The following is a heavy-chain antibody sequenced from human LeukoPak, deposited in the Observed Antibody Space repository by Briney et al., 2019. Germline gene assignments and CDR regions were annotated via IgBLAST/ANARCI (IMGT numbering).Heavy chain of an antibody. CDR1: GFTFSSYG. CDR2: ISYDGSNK. V-gene: IGHV3-30*03. D-gene: IGHD6-19*01. Sequence: GGSLRLSCAASGFTFSSYGIHWVRQAPGKGLEWVAVISYDGSNKYYADSVKGRFTISRDNSKNTLYLQMNSLRAEDTAVYYCARDRYGAVAGHGGFDYWGQGTLVTVSS. CDR3: ARDRYGAVAGHGGFDY. J-gene: IGHJ4*02.